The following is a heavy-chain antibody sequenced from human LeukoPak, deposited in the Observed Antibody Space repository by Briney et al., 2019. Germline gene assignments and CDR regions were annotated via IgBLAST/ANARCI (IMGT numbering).Heavy chain of an antibody. V-gene: IGHV3-21*01. J-gene: IGHJ4*02. CDR2: ISSSSSYI. D-gene: IGHD2-2*03. Sequence: PGGSLRLSCAASGFTFSSYSMNWVRQAPGKGLEWVSSISSSSSYIYYADSVKGRFTISRDNAKNSLYLQMNSLRAEDTAVYYCARDLGIVVVPAVPGYFDYWGQGTLVTVSS. CDR1: GFTFSSYS. CDR3: ARDLGIVVVPAVPGYFDY.